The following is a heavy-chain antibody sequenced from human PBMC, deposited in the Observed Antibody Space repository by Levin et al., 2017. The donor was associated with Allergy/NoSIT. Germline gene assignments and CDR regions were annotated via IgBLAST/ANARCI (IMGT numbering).Heavy chain of an antibody. V-gene: IGHV3-30*18. CDR1: GFTFSSYG. CDR2: ISSDGRKK. J-gene: IGHJ3*02. D-gene: IGHD6-19*01. CDR3: AKDVYGSGWYPLGNDAVEM. Sequence: LSLTCAASGFTFSSYGMHWVRQAPGKGLEWVAVISSDGRKKFYADSVKGRFTISRDNSKNPLDLQMNSLRAEDTAVYYCAKDVYGSGWYPLGNDAVEMWGQGTKVSVSS.